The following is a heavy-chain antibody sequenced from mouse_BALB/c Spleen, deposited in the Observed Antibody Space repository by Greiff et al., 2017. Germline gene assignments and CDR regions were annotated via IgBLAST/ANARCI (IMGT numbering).Heavy chain of an antibody. V-gene: IGHV1S29*02. CDR1: GYTFTDYN. CDR3: ASRDYGNYFCAMDY. Sequence: VQLKESGPELVKPGASVKISCKASGYTFTDYNMHWVKQSHGKSLEWIGYIYPYNGGTGYNQKFKSKATLTVDNSSSTAYMELRSLTSEDSAVYYCASRDYGNYFCAMDYWGQGTSVTVSA. J-gene: IGHJ4*01. D-gene: IGHD2-1*01. CDR2: IYPYNGGT.